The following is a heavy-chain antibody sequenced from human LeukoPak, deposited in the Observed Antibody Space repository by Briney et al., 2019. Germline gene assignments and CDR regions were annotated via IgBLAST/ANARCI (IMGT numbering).Heavy chain of an antibody. D-gene: IGHD6-19*01. CDR2: VYSGDST. CDR1: GFTVSSNY. J-gene: IGHJ4*02. V-gene: IGHV3-66*04. Sequence: GGSLRLSCAASGFTVSSNYMSWVRQAPGKGLEWVSVVYSGDSTFYADSVKGRFTISRDNSKNTLYLQMNNLRAEDTAMYYRARPARSSGWYFDYWGQGTLVTVSS. CDR3: ARPARSSGWYFDY.